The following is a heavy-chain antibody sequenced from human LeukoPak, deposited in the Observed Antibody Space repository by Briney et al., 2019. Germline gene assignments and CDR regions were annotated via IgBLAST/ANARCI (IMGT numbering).Heavy chain of an antibody. CDR3: ARDLGYYGSGSYYLDY. CDR1: GYTFTSYG. CDR2: ISAYNGNT. D-gene: IGHD3-10*01. Sequence: EASVKVSCKASGYTFTSYGISWVRQAPGQGLEWMGWISAYNGNTNYAQKLQGRVTMTTDTSTSTAYMELRSLRSDDTAVSYCARDLGYYGSGSYYLDYWGQGTLVTVSS. J-gene: IGHJ4*02. V-gene: IGHV1-18*01.